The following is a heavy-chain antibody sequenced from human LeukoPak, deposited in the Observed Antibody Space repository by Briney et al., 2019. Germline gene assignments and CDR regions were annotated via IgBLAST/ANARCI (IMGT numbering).Heavy chain of an antibody. J-gene: IGHJ6*03. V-gene: IGHV3-74*01. CDR1: GFTFSSYW. Sequence: GSLRLSCAASGFTFSSYWMHWVRQAPGKGLVWVSRINSDGSSTSYADSVKGRFTISRDNAKNTLYLQMNSLRAEDTAVYYCARAPPQYSSSWYRRDYYYYMDVWGKGTTVTVSS. CDR3: ARAPPQYSSSWYRRDYYYYMDV. D-gene: IGHD6-13*01. CDR2: INSDGSST.